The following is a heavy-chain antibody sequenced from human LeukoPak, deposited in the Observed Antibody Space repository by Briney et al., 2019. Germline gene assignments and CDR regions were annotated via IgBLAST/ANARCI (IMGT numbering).Heavy chain of an antibody. CDR1: GGSISSYY. D-gene: IGHD6-6*01. CDR3: ARWSGIAARRYFDY. Sequence: PSETLSLTCTVSGGSISSYYWSWIRQPPGKGLEWIGYIYYSGSTNYNPSLKSRVTISVDTSKNQFSLKLSSVTAADTAVYYCARWSGIAARRYFDYWGQGTLVTVSS. CDR2: IYYSGST. J-gene: IGHJ4*02. V-gene: IGHV4-59*01.